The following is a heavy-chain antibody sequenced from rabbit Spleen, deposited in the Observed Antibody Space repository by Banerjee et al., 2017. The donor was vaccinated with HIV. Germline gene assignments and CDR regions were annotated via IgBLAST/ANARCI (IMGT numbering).Heavy chain of an antibody. J-gene: IGHJ4*01. V-gene: IGHV1S40*01. CDR2: IDAGSSGTT. D-gene: IGHD4-1*01. Sequence: QSLEESGGDLVTPGGTLTLTCTASGFSFSGSYWACWVRQAPGKGLEWIACIDAGSSGTTYYASWAKGRFTISKTSSTTVTLQVTSLTAADTATYFCARLYSGGFNLWGQGTLVTVS. CDR3: ARLYSGGFNL. CDR1: GFSFSGSYW.